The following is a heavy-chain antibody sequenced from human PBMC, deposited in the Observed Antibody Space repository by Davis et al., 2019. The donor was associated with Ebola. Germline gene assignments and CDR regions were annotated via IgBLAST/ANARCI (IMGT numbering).Heavy chain of an antibody. V-gene: IGHV3-21*01. CDR1: GFTFSSYS. J-gene: IGHJ5*02. CDR3: ARGPDDTAWFDP. CDR2: ISSSSSYI. D-gene: IGHD3-9*01. Sequence: GESLKISCAASGFTFSSYSMNWVRQAPGKGLEWVSSISSSSSYIYYADSVKGRFTISRDNAKNSLYLQMNSLRAEDTAVYYCARGPDDTAWFDPWGQGTLVTVSS.